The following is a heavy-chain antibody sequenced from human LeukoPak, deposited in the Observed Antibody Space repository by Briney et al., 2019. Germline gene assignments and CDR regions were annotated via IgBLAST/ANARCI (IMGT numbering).Heavy chain of an antibody. V-gene: IGHV1-46*01. J-gene: IGHJ4*02. CDR2: INPSGGST. D-gene: IGHD2-15*01. CDR1: GYTFTSYY. Sequence: GASVKVSCKASGYTFTSYYMHWVRQAPGQGLEWMGIINPSGGSTSYAQKFQGRVTMTRDTSTSTVYMELSSLRPDDTAVYYCARGSYCSGGSCYAYFDYWGQGTLVTVSS. CDR3: ARGSYCSGGSCYAYFDY.